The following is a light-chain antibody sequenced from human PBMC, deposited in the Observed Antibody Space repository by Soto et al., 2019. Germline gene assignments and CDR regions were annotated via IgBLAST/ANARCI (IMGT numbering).Light chain of an antibody. Sequence: DIQMTQCPSTLSASIGDRVTITCRASQSIINWLGWYQQKPGKAPKLLIYKASSLESGVPSRFSGGGSGTDFTLTISSLKPEDFATYYCQQSYSSITFGQGTRLEIK. CDR3: QQSYSSIT. CDR2: KAS. CDR1: QSIINW. J-gene: IGKJ5*01. V-gene: IGKV1-5*03.